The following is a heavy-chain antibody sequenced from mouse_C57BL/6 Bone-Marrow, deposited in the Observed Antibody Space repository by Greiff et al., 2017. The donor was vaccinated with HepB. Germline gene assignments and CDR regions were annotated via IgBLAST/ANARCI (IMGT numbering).Heavy chain of an antibody. D-gene: IGHD2-4*01. CDR1: GYTFTGYW. J-gene: IGHJ4*01. CDR2: ILPGSGST. V-gene: IGHV1-9*01. CDR3: ARRTYYDYDDGYAMDY. Sequence: VQLVESGAELMKPGASVKLSCKATGYTFTGYWIEWVKQRPGHGLEWIGEILPGSGSTNYNEKFKGKATFTADTSSNTAYMQLSSLTTEDSAIYYCARRTYYDYDDGYAMDYWGQGTSVTVSS.